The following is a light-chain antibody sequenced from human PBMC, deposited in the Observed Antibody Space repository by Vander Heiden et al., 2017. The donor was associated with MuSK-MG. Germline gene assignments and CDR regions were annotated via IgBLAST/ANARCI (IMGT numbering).Light chain of an antibody. Sequence: QAVLTQPPSVSKAWRQTATLTCTGNKNNVGFQAASWLQQHQGHPPKLLFYRYKSRPSEIPERFSASTSGNTASLTITGLQADEEADYYCYASDTSINEWVFGGGTKLTVL. CDR2: RYK. V-gene: IGLV10-54*04. CDR1: KNNVGFQA. CDR3: YASDTSINEWV. J-gene: IGLJ3*02.